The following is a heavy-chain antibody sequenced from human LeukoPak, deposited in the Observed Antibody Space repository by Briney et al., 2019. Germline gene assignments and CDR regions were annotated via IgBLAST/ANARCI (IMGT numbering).Heavy chain of an antibody. CDR1: GYTFTNYD. Sequence: ASVKVSCKASGYTFTNYDINWVRQATGQGLEWMGWMNPNSGDSHSVDKFQGRVTMTRDTSIRTAYMELSGLRSDDTAVYYCARRYCISTGCSAFDYWGPGTPITVSS. CDR3: ARRYCISTGCSAFDY. J-gene: IGHJ4*02. D-gene: IGHD2-2*01. CDR2: MNPNSGDS. V-gene: IGHV1-8*01.